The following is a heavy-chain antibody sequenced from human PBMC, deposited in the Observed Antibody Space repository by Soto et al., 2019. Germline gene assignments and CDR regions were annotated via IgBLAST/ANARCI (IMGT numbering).Heavy chain of an antibody. J-gene: IGHJ4*02. CDR3: ARLTCSRQYYLDY. D-gene: IGHD6-13*01. Sequence: GGSLRLSCAASGFTFSDYYISWIRQAPAKGLEWVSYISSSNSYTNYGDSVKGRFTISRDNTKNSLYLQMNSLRAEYSAVDYVARLTCSRQYYLDYWGQGTLVTVSS. CDR1: GFTFSDYY. CDR2: ISSSNSYT. V-gene: IGHV3-11*06.